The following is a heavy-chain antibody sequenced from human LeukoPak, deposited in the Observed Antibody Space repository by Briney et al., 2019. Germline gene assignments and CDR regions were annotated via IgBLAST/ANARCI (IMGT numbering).Heavy chain of an antibody. CDR3: AKTGGGGSYFGPYDY. CDR1: GFTFSSYA. D-gene: IGHD1-26*01. CDR2: ISGSGGST. J-gene: IGHJ4*02. Sequence: GGSLRLSCAASGFTFSSYAMSWVRQAPGKGLEWVSAISGSGGSTYYADSVKGRFTISRDNSKNTLYLQMNSLRAEDTAVYYCAKTGGGGSYFGPYDYWAREPWSPSPQ. V-gene: IGHV3-23*01.